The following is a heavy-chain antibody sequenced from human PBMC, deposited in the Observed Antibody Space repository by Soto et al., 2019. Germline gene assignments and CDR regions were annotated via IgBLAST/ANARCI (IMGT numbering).Heavy chain of an antibody. V-gene: IGHV3-30-3*01. Sequence: GESLKISCEASGFPFSTYSMHWVRQTPGKGLEWVALISYDGSKKYYTDSVKGRFTISRDISSNTVYLHMNSLTAEDTAIYYCARSIAVAGLDSWGQGSQVTVSS. CDR2: ISYDGSKK. CDR3: ARSIAVAGLDS. D-gene: IGHD6-19*01. CDR1: GFPFSTYS. J-gene: IGHJ5*01.